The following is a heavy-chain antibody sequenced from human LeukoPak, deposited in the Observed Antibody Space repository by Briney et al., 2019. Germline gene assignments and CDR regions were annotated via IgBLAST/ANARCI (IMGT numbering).Heavy chain of an antibody. CDR1: GYTFTNYG. CDR3: ARDTPIRRGAAGTHNWFDP. Sequence: ASVKLSCKASGYTFTNYGISCVRQAPGQGLEWRGWIGVYNGITKYAQKLHGRVTLTTDTSTSIAYMEVTSLRSDDSAVYSCARDTPIRRGAAGTHNWFDPWGQGTLVTVSS. V-gene: IGHV1-18*01. CDR2: IGVYNGIT. D-gene: IGHD6-13*01. J-gene: IGHJ5*02.